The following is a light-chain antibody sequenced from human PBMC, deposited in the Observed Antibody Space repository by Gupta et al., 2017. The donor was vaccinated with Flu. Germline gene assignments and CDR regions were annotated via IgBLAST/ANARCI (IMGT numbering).Light chain of an antibody. CDR3: QQRTNWRRT. CDR2: DAS. Sequence: PGTLSLSPGERATLSCRASQSVGTSLAWYQQKPGRAPRLLIYDASNRATGIPDRFSGGGSGTDFTLTISSLESEDFVIYYCQQRTNWRRTFGQGTKVEI. CDR1: QSVGTS. V-gene: IGKV3-11*01. J-gene: IGKJ1*01.